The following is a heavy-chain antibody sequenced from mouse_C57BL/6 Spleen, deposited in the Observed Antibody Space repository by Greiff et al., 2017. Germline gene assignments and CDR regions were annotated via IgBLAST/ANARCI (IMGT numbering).Heavy chain of an antibody. D-gene: IGHD2-4*01. V-gene: IGHV1-61*01. CDR3: ARDDYDGGFGY. Sequence: QVQLQQPGAELVRPGSSVKLSCKASGYTFTSYWMDWVKQRPGQGLEWIGNIYPSDSETHYNQKFKDKATLTVDKSSSTAYMQLSSLTSEDSAVYYCARDDYDGGFGYWGQGTLVTVSA. J-gene: IGHJ3*01. CDR2: IYPSDSET. CDR1: GYTFTSYW.